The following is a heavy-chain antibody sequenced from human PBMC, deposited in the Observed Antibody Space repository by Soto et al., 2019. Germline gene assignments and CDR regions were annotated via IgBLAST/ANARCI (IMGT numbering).Heavy chain of an antibody. D-gene: IGHD1-1*01. CDR3: ARGRYGDY. J-gene: IGHJ4*02. CDR2: IIAHNGNP. V-gene: IGHV1-18*01. Sequence: QVHLVQSGAEVKKPGASVKVSCKASGYTFTSYGITWVRQAPGQGLEWMGWIIAHNGNPDYAQKLQGGVIVTRDQSTSPAYMELRSLTSDYTAVDYCARGRYGDYWGQGALVTVSS. CDR1: GYTFTSYG.